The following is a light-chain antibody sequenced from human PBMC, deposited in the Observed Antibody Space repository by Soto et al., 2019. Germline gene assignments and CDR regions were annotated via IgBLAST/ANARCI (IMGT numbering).Light chain of an antibody. CDR3: QQYGSSPWT. V-gene: IGKV3-20*01. J-gene: IGKJ1*01. Sequence: EIVLTQSPGTLSLSPGERATLSCRASQSVSNNYLAWYQQKPGQAPRLLIYGASNWATGIADRFSGSGSGTDFTLIISRLEPEDFAVYYFQQYGSSPWTFGQGTKMDIK. CDR1: QSVSNNY. CDR2: GAS.